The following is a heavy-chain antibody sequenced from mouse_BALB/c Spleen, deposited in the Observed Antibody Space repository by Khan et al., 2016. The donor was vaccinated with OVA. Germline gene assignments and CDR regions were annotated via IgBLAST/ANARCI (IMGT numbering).Heavy chain of an antibody. J-gene: IGHJ1*01. V-gene: IGHV1S132*01. CDR2: IYPGTGSI. CDR1: GYIFTSNW. D-gene: IGHD2-4*01. CDR3: AICYDYEASYFDV. Sequence: QVQLKQSGTELVRPGASVKLSCKTSGYIFTSNWIHWVKQRSGQGLEWIARIYPGTGSIYYNEKFKGKATLTEDKSSSTAYRQLSSLKSEDSAVYFCAICYDYEASYFDVWGAGTTVTVSS.